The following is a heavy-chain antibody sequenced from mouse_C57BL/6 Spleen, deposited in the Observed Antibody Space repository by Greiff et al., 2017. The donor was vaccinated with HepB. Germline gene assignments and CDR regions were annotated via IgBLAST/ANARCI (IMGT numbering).Heavy chain of an antibody. J-gene: IGHJ4*01. D-gene: IGHD1-1*01. CDR1: GYTFTDYY. CDR2: IYPGSGNT. V-gene: IGHV1-76*01. Sequence: VQLQQSGAELVRPGASVKLSCKASGYTFTDYYINWVKQRPGQGLEWIARIYPGSGNTYYNEKFKGKATLTAEKSSSTAYMQLSSLTSEDSAVYFCARVYDYAMDYWGQGTSVTVSS. CDR3: ARVYDYAMDY.